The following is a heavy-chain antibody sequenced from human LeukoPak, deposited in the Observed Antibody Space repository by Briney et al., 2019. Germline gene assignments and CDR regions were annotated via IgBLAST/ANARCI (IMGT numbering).Heavy chain of an antibody. D-gene: IGHD6-13*01. J-gene: IGHJ4*02. V-gene: IGHV1-69*06. Sequence: GASVKVSCRASGGTFSSYAISWVRQAPGQGLEWMGGIIPIFGTANYAQKFQGRVTITADKSTSTAYMELSSLRSEDTAVYYCARGVEAAAGTIYFDYWGQGTLATVSS. CDR2: IIPIFGTA. CDR1: GGTFSSYA. CDR3: ARGVEAAAGTIYFDY.